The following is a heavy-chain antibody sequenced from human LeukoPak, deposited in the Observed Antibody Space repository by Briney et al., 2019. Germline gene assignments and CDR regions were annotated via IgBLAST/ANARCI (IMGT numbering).Heavy chain of an antibody. J-gene: IGHJ4*02. CDR2: ISAYNGNT. V-gene: IGHV1-18*01. CDR3: ARGAGDYGDYVFDY. Sequence: ASVKVSCKASGYTFTSYGISWVRQAPGQGLEWMGWISAYNGNTNYAQKLQGRITMTTDTSTSTAYMELRSLRSDDTAVYYCARGAGDYGDYVFDYWGQGTLVTVSS. D-gene: IGHD4-17*01. CDR1: GYTFTSYG.